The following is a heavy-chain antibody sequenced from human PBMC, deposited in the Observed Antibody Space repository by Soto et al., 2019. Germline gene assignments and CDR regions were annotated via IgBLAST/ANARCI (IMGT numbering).Heavy chain of an antibody. D-gene: IGHD5-18*01. CDR2: ISPGSRYP. CDR1: GFTFGDSY. Sequence: GGSLRLSCGGSGFTFGDSYMSWIRQAPGKGLEWLSYISPGSRYPAYADSVKGRFTISRDNAKRSLYLQMMSLRAEDTAVYYCARVVGEKLVKEIGYSYGSFDYWGQGTLVTVSS. J-gene: IGHJ4*02. V-gene: IGHV3-11*06. CDR3: ARVVGEKLVKEIGYSYGSFDY.